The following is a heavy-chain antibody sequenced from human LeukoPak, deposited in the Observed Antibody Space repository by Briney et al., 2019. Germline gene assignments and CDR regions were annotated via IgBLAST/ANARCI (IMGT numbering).Heavy chain of an antibody. CDR3: ARVNGGNNYHFDY. Sequence: ASVKVSCKASGYTFTGYYMHWVRQAPGQGLEWMGWFNPYSGGTNYAQKFQGRVAMTSDTSISTAYMELSRLRSDDTAVYYCARVNGGNNYHFDYWGQGTLVTVSS. J-gene: IGHJ4*02. CDR1: GYTFTGYY. V-gene: IGHV1-2*02. D-gene: IGHD2-8*01. CDR2: FNPYSGGT.